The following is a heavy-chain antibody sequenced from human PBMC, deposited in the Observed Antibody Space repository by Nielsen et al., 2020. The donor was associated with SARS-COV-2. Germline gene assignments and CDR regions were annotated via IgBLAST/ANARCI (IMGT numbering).Heavy chain of an antibody. CDR1: GYRFTAYY. J-gene: IGHJ4*02. CDR2: INPNSGGP. V-gene: IGHV1-2*06. Sequence: ASVKVSCKASGYRFTAYYMHWVRQAPGQGLKWMGRINPNSGGPNYAQKFQGRVTMTWDTSISTAYMELSGLKSDDTAVFYCAGSGSGWYNFDSWGQGTLVTVSS. D-gene: IGHD6-19*01. CDR3: AGSGSGWYNFDS.